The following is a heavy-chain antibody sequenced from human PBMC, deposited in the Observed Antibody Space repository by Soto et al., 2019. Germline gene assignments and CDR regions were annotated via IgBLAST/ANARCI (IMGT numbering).Heavy chain of an antibody. Sequence: GGSLRLSCAASGFTFSSYSMNWVRQAPGKGLEWVSSISSSSSYIYYADSVKGRFTISRDNAKNSLYLQMNSLRAEDTAVYYCARALRRWSTYAFDIWGQGTMVTVSS. V-gene: IGHV3-21*01. D-gene: IGHD2-8*02. J-gene: IGHJ3*02. CDR2: ISSSSSYI. CDR1: GFTFSSYS. CDR3: ARALRRWSTYAFDI.